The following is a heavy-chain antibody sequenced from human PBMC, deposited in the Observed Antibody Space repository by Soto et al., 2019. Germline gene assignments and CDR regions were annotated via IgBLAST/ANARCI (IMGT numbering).Heavy chain of an antibody. V-gene: IGHV1-18*01. CDR3: AVRGVGATRIYFDY. J-gene: IGHJ4*02. CDR1: GYTFIRYG. D-gene: IGHD1-26*01. Sequence: GASVKVSCKALGYTFIRYGITWVRQAPGQGFEWMGWISPYDDSTIYAQKLQGRVTMTGDTSTRIVNMTLRSLKSDDTAVYYCAVRGVGATRIYFDYWGQGTLVTVSS. CDR2: ISPYDDST.